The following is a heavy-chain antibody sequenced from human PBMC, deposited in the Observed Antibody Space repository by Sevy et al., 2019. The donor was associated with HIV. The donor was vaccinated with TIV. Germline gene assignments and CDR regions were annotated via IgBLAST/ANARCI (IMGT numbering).Heavy chain of an antibody. CDR1: GFSFSANW. CDR3: AHETFGRFES. Sequence: GGSLRLSCAASGFSFSANWMNWVRQAPGKGLEWVANIKGDGSDKHYVDSVEGRFTISRDNAKNVLYLQINSLRVEDTAVYYCAHETFGRFESWGQGTLVTVSS. D-gene: IGHD3-16*01. CDR2: IKGDGSDK. J-gene: IGHJ4*02. V-gene: IGHV3-7*01.